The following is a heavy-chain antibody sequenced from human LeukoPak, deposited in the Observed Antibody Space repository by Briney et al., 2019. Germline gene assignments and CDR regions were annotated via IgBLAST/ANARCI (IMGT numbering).Heavy chain of an antibody. J-gene: IGHJ5*01. CDR1: GYTFTGYY. D-gene: IGHD3-16*02. Sequence: GASVKVSCKASGYTFTGYYMHWVRQAPGQGLEWMGWINPNSGGTNYAQKFQGRVTMTRDTSISTAYMELSRLRSDDTAVYYCARGRVWGSYRYDSWGQGTLVTVSS. V-gene: IGHV1-2*02. CDR2: INPNSGGT. CDR3: ARGRVWGSYRYDS.